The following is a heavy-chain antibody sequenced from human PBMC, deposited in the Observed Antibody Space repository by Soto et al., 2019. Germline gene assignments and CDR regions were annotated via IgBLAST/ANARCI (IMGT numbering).Heavy chain of an antibody. CDR3: ARRLYYYGMDV. V-gene: IGHV4-59*01. Sequence: SETLSLTCTVSGGPISSYYWSWIRQPPGKGLEWIGYIYYSGSTNYNPSLKSRVTISVDTSKNQFSLKLSSVTAADTAVYYCARRLYYYGMDVWGQGTTVTVSS. CDR1: GGPISSYY. D-gene: IGHD6-25*01. CDR2: IYYSGST. J-gene: IGHJ6*02.